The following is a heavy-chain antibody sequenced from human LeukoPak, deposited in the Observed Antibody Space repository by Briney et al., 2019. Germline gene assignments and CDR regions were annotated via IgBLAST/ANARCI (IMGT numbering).Heavy chain of an antibody. CDR2: IKSKTDSGTT. J-gene: IGHJ4*02. V-gene: IGHV3-15*01. CDR1: GFTFSNAW. Sequence: GGSLRLSCAASGFTFSNAWMSWVRQAPGKGLEWGGRIKSKTDSGTTDYAASVKGRFTISRDDSKNTLYLQMNSLKTEDTAVYYCTAGRGDSSGYYYDYWGQGTLVTVSS. D-gene: IGHD3-22*01. CDR3: TAGRGDSSGYYYDY.